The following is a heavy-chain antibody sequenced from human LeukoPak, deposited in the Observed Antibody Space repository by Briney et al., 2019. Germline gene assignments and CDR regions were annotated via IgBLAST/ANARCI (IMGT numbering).Heavy chain of an antibody. Sequence: GGSLRLSCVVSGFTFSSYAMRWVRQAPGNGLEWVSDISGGGGSRYYADSVKGRFTISRDNSKNTLYLQMNSLRAEDTAVYYCAKAGGITMIVVVIWGQGTLVTVSS. CDR2: ISGGGGSR. CDR1: GFTFSSYA. D-gene: IGHD3-22*01. V-gene: IGHV3-23*01. CDR3: AKAGGITMIVVVI. J-gene: IGHJ4*02.